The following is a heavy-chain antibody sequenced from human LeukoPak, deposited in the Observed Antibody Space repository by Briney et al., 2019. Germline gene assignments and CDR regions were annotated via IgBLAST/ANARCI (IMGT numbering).Heavy chain of an antibody. V-gene: IGHV1-46*01. J-gene: IGHJ4*02. CDR1: GYTFTSYY. CDR3: ARDYYFGSGSYYPDY. D-gene: IGHD3-10*01. Sequence: ASVKVSCKASGYTFTSYYIHWVRQAPGQGLEWMGIINPSGGSTSFAQGFQGRVTMTRDTSTSTVYMELSSLRSEDTAVYYCARDYYFGSGSYYPDYWGQGTLVTVSS. CDR2: INPSGGST.